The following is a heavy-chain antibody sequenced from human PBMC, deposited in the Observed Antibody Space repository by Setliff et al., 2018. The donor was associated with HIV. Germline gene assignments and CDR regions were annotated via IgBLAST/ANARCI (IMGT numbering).Heavy chain of an antibody. CDR2: VSSSGGGR. J-gene: IGHJ4*02. D-gene: IGHD2-15*01. CDR3: AKLPHGGPLYYFDY. CDR1: GFTLNKYA. Sequence: PGGSLRLSCTTSGFTLNKYAMSWVRQAPGKGLEWVSGVSSSGGGRYYADSVKGRFTISRDNSKNTLYLQMNSLRAEDTAVYYCAKLPHGGPLYYFDYWGQGTLVTVSS. V-gene: IGHV3-23*01.